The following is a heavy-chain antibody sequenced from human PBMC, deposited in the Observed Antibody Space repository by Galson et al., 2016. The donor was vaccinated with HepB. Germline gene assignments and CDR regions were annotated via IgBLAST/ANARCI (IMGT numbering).Heavy chain of an antibody. Sequence: SVKVSCKASGYTFIGDYIHWVRQAPGQGPEWMGWINPHSGGTKYAQKFQGRVTMTSDTSISTAYMELSRLRSDDTAVYYCARLRCTNGVCYGVGVDHWFDPWGQGALVTVSS. D-gene: IGHD2-8*01. CDR3: ARLRCTNGVCYGVGVDHWFDP. CDR1: GYTFIGDY. J-gene: IGHJ5*02. V-gene: IGHV1-2*02. CDR2: INPHSGGT.